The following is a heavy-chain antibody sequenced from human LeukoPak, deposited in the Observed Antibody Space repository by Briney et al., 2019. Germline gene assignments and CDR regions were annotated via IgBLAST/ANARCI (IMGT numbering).Heavy chain of an antibody. CDR3: ARVGDGYSVNYFDY. Sequence: GGSLRLSCVASGFTFSTYTMNWVRQAPGKGLEWVSYISSSGSTVYYAVSVKGRFTVSRDNAKNSLYLQMNSLRDEDTAMFYCARVGDGYSVNYFDYWGQGTLVTVSS. D-gene: IGHD5-24*01. J-gene: IGHJ4*02. CDR2: ISSSGSTV. CDR1: GFTFSTYT. V-gene: IGHV3-48*02.